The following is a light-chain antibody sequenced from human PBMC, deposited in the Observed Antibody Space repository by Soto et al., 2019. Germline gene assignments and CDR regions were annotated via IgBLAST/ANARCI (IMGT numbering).Light chain of an antibody. CDR3: QQSYSTPLT. J-gene: IGKJ4*01. CDR2: AAS. V-gene: IGKV1-39*01. Sequence: DIQMTQSPSSLSASVGDRVTITCRASQSISSYLNWYQQKPGKAPKLLIYAASSLQSGVPSRFSGSGSGTDFTLNISSLQPEDFATYYWQQSYSTPLTLGGGTKVEIK. CDR1: QSISSY.